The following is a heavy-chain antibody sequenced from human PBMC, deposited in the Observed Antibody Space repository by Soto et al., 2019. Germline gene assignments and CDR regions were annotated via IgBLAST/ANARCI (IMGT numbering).Heavy chain of an antibody. CDR2: LSRDGFGT. J-gene: IGHJ5*02. CDR1: GFTLSAYW. V-gene: IGHV3-74*03. Sequence: GGSLRLSCAASGFTLSAYWMHWGRQAPGRGLEWVARLSRDGFGTAYADSVKGRFPISRDNPTHTLLLQRTGLRAEDPAVYSCGRDLGGSASWGRGTLVP. CDR3: GRDLGGSAS. D-gene: IGHD3-16*01.